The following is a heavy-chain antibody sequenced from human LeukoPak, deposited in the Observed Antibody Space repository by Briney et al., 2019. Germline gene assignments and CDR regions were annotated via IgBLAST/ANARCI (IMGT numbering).Heavy chain of an antibody. CDR3: AKDRQQRYGAYDWGDF. J-gene: IGHJ4*02. V-gene: IGHV3-23*01. D-gene: IGHD5-12*01. Sequence: AGGSLRLSCAASGFTFSNYAMNWVRQAPGRGLEWVSAITAGAATTFYSNSVKGRFTISRDNSKNTLYLQMNSLRAEDAAVYYCAKDRQQRYGAYDWGDFWGQGTLVTVSS. CDR2: ITAGAATT. CDR1: GFTFSNYA.